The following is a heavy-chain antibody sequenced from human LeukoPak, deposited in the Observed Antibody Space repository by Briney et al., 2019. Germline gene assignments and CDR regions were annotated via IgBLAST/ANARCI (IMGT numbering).Heavy chain of an antibody. Sequence: PSETLSLTCAVSGASVSGNYWSWIRQPPGKGLEWIGYIYHSGSTYYSPSLKSRVTISVDRSKNQFSLKLSSVTAADTAVYYCARGDIVVVPAATGFDYWGQGTLVTVSS. CDR1: GASVSGNY. J-gene: IGHJ4*02. CDR2: IYHSGST. CDR3: ARGDIVVVPAATGFDY. V-gene: IGHV4-30-2*01. D-gene: IGHD2-2*01.